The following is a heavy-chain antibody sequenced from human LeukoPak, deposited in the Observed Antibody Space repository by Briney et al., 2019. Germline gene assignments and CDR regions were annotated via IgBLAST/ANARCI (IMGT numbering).Heavy chain of an antibody. CDR1: GFTFSSYT. CDR3: VKDKWIDH. Sequence: GGSLRLSCSVSGFTFSSYTMHWVRQAPGKGLEYVSSININGGRTYYADSVKGRFTISRDNSKNTLYLQRSSLRPEDTAVYYCVKDKWIDHWGQGTLVTVSS. CDR2: ININGGRT. V-gene: IGHV3-64D*09. J-gene: IGHJ4*02. D-gene: IGHD2-8*01.